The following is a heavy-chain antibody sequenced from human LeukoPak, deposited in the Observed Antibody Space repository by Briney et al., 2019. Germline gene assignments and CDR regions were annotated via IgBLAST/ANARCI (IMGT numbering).Heavy chain of an antibody. V-gene: IGHV4-34*01. CDR1: GGSFSGYY. D-gene: IGHD5-18*01. CDR3: ARGQYQRKAWIQLWTPFDY. Sequence: PSETLSLTCAVCGGSFSGYYWSWIRQPPGKGLEWIGEINHSGSTNYNSSLKSRVTISVDTSKIQFSLKLSSVTAADTAVYYCARGQYQRKAWIQLWTPFDYWGQGTLVTVSS. CDR2: INHSGST. J-gene: IGHJ4*02.